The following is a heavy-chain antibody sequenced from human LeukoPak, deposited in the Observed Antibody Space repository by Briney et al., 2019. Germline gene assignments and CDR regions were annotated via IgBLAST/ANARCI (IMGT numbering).Heavy chain of an antibody. D-gene: IGHD3-3*01. CDR2: ISGSGGST. J-gene: IGHJ4*02. V-gene: IGHV3-23*01. CDR1: GFTFSSYA. Sequence: PGGSLRLSCAASGFTFSSYAMSWVRQAPGKGLEWVSVISGSGGSTYYADSVKGRFTISRDNSKNSLYLQMNSLRAEDTAVYYCAKVGSSIFGVASHFDYWGQGTLVTVSS. CDR3: AKVGSSIFGVASHFDY.